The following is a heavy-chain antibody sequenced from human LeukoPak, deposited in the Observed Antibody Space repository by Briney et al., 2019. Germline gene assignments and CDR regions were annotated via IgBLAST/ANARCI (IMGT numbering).Heavy chain of an antibody. Sequence: SETLSLTCAVYGGSFRGYYWSWIRQPPGKGLEWIGEINHSGSTNYNPSLKSRVTISVDTSKDQFSLKLSSVTAADTAVYYCARHWQWLDNWFDPWGQGTLVTVSS. CDR1: GGSFRGYY. V-gene: IGHV4-34*01. J-gene: IGHJ5*02. CDR2: INHSGST. D-gene: IGHD6-19*01. CDR3: ARHWQWLDNWFDP.